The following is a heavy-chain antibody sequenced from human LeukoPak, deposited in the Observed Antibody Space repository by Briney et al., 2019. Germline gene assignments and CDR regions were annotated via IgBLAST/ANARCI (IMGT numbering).Heavy chain of an antibody. CDR1: GYTFTSYY. CDR2: INPSGGST. CDR3: ARDVYYDFWSGRHNWFDP. V-gene: IGHV1-46*01. D-gene: IGHD3-3*01. Sequence: ASVKVSCKASGYTFTSYYMHWVRQAPGQGLEWMGIINPSGGSTSYAQKFQGRVTMTRDMSTSTVYMELSSLRSEDAAVYYCARDVYYDFWSGRHNWFDPWGQGTLVTVSS. J-gene: IGHJ5*02.